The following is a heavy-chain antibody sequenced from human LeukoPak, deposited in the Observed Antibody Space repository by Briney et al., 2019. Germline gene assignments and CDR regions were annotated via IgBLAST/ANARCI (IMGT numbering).Heavy chain of an antibody. CDR3: ARGGHRGLRFLEWLTPYFDY. V-gene: IGHV3-33*01. CDR1: GFTFSSYG. J-gene: IGHJ4*02. D-gene: IGHD3-3*01. Sequence: GGSLRLSCAASGFTFSSYGMHWVRQAPGKGLEWVAVIWYDGSNKYYADSVKGRFTISRDNSKNTLYLQINSLRAEDTAVYYCARGGHRGLRFLEWLTPYFDYWGQGTLVTVSS. CDR2: IWYDGSNK.